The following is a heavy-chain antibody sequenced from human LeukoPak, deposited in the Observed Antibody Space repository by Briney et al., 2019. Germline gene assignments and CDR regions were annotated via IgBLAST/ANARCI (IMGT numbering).Heavy chain of an antibody. D-gene: IGHD2-15*01. V-gene: IGHV1-69*06. Sequence: RWASVNLSCKASRGTFSSYAISWGRQAPEQRLECMGGNIPIFGTANYTQKFQGRVTITADKSTSTAYMELSSLRSEDTAVYYCASGYCSDGSCSFGAFDIWGQGTMVTVYS. J-gene: IGHJ3*02. CDR3: ASGYCSDGSCSFGAFDI. CDR1: RGTFSSYA. CDR2: NIPIFGTA.